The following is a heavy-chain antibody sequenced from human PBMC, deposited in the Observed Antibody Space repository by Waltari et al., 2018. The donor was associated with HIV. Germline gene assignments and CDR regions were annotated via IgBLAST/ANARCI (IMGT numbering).Heavy chain of an antibody. V-gene: IGHV4-39*07. Sequence: QLQLQESGPGLVKPSETLPPTCTVSGDSISSCSYYWGWIRQPPGKGLEWIGSIYHSENTYYNPSLMSRVTISVDTSKNRFSLRLTSVTAADTAVYYCARAGTIAAARYWGQGTLVTVSS. CDR3: ARAGTIAAARY. D-gene: IGHD6-13*01. CDR2: IYHSENT. J-gene: IGHJ4*02. CDR1: GDSISSCSYY.